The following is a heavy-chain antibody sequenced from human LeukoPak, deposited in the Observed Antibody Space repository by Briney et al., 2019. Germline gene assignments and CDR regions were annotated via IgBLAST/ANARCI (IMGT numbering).Heavy chain of an antibody. Sequence: GASVKVSCKTSGYSFTHYAISWVRQAPGQGLEWMRWISTYNGDTKYAQKLQGRFTMTSDTSTSTVYMELRSLTSDDTAVYYCARDPSNTSGWYIYFDFWGQGTLVTVSS. CDR3: ARDPSNTSGWYIYFDF. CDR2: ISTYNGDT. CDR1: GYSFTHYA. J-gene: IGHJ4*02. V-gene: IGHV1-18*01. D-gene: IGHD6-19*01.